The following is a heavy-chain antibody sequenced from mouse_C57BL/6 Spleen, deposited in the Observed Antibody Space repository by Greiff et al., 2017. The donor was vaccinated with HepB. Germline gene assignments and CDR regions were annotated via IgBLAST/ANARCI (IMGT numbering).Heavy chain of an antibody. Sequence: EVKLVESGGGLLKPGGSLKLSCAASGFTFSDYGMHWVRQAPEKGLEWVAYISSGSSTIYYADTVKGRFTISRDNAKNTLFLQMTSLRSEDTAMYYCARGFYYGSSSYYFDYWGQGTTLTVSS. CDR1: GFTFSDYG. J-gene: IGHJ2*01. V-gene: IGHV5-17*01. D-gene: IGHD1-1*01. CDR2: ISSGSSTI. CDR3: ARGFYYGSSSYYFDY.